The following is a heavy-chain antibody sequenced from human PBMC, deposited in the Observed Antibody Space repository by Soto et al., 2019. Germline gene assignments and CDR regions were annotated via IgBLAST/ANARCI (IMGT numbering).Heavy chain of an antibody. V-gene: IGHV4-59*02. CDR2: ISHTGKT. J-gene: IGHJ5*02. D-gene: IGHD1-1*01. Sequence: SETLSLTCIVSGGSVMNYYCTWIHQPPGKGLEWIGDISHTGKTNYNPSLEGRVTIAVDLSENQFSLKLRSVTAADSALYFCARETWNTHGRHFRLEPWGQGTLVTVSS. CDR3: ARETWNTHGRHFRLEP. CDR1: GGSVMNYY.